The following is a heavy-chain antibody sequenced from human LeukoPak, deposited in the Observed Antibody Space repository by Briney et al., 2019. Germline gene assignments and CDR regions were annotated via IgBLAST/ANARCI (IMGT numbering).Heavy chain of an antibody. D-gene: IGHD2-15*01. CDR1: GYTFTSYD. Sequence: ASVKVSCKASGYTFTSYDINWVRQAPGQGLEWMGWMNPNSGNTVYAQKFQGRVTMTRNTSISTAYMELSSLRSEDTAVYYCASMGYCSGGSCYPYYYYGMDVWGQGTTVTVSS. CDR3: ASMGYCSGGSCYPYYYYGMDV. CDR2: MNPNSGNT. V-gene: IGHV1-8*01. J-gene: IGHJ6*02.